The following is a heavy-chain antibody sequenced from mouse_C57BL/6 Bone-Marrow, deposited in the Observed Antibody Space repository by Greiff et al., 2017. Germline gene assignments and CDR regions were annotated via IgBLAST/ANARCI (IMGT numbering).Heavy chain of an antibody. CDR1: GYTFTDYE. CDR2: IDPETGGT. D-gene: IGHD2-5*01. Sequence: QVQLKESGAELVRPGASVTLSCKASGYTFTDYEMHWVKQTPVHGLEWIGAIDPETGGTAYNQKFKGKAILTADKSSSTAYMELRSLTSEDSAVYYCTRWGLYSNYVAWFAYWGQGTLVTVSA. V-gene: IGHV1-15*01. J-gene: IGHJ3*01. CDR3: TRWGLYSNYVAWFAY.